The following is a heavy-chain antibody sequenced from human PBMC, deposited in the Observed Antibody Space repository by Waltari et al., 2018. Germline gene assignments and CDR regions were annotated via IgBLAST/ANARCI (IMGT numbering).Heavy chain of an antibody. D-gene: IGHD2-2*03. CDR3: MTQVLGYCTSAACRRLES. CDR2: IYHEGTT. Sequence: QVQLKESGPGLVRPSETLSLTCEVSGYSINSGFYWGWIRQAPGKGLEWLATIYHEGTTFYNPSLTGRDTTSMDTSKNQFALNIKSVTAADTAVYYCMTQVLGYCTSAACRRLESWGQGTLVTVSS. V-gene: IGHV4-38-2*01. J-gene: IGHJ4*02. CDR1: GYSINSGFY.